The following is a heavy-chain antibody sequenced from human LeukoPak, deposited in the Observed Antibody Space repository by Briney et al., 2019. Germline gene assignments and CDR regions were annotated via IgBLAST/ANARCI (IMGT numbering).Heavy chain of an antibody. D-gene: IGHD5-18*01. CDR2: IRYDGSNQ. V-gene: IGHV3-30*02. CDR1: GFTFSSYG. CDR3: VEGGAARFDY. J-gene: IGHJ4*02. Sequence: PGGSLRLSCATSGFTFSSYGMHWVRQPPGKGLEWVAFIRYDGSNQYYADSVKGRFTISRDNSKNTLYLQMNSLRAEDTAVYYCVEGGAARFDYWGQGTLVAVSS.